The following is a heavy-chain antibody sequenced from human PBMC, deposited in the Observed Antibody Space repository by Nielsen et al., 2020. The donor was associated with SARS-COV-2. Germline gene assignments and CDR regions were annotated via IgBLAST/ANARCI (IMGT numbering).Heavy chain of an antibody. V-gene: IGHV1-18*04. CDR3: GRDALGDSGSLSQTYFYYYMDV. D-gene: IGHD3-10*01. J-gene: IGHJ6*03. Sequence: ASVKVSCKAFGYTLSSYGISWVRQAPGQGLEWMGWISGYDGNTNYAQKFQGRVTMTIDASTSTAYLELRSLRGDDTAVYYCGRDALGDSGSLSQTYFYYYMDVWGKGTTVTVSS. CDR1: GYTLSSYG. CDR2: ISGYDGNT.